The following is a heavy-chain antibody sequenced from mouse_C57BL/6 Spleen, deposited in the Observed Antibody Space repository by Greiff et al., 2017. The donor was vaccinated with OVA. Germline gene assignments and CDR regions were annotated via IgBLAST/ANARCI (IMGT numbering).Heavy chain of an antibody. CDR3: AREWYYGSSYAGFDY. V-gene: IGHV5-4*01. D-gene: IGHD1-1*01. CDR2: ISDGGSYT. Sequence: EVHLVESGGGLVKPGGSLKLSCAASGYTFSSYAMSWVRQTPEQRLEWVATISDGGSYTYYPDNVKGRYTISTDNTTNNQYLQMSHLKSEDTAMYYCAREWYYGSSYAGFDYWGQGTTLTVSS. J-gene: IGHJ2*01. CDR1: GYTFSSYA.